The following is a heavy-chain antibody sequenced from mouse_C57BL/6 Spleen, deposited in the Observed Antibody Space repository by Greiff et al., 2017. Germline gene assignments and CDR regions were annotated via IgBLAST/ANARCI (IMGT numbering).Heavy chain of an antibody. V-gene: IGHV6-6*01. CDR2: IRNKANNHAT. Sequence: EVQLVESGGGLVQPGGSMKLSCAASGFTFSDAWMDWVRQSPEKGLEWVAEIRNKANNHATYYAESVKGRFTISRDDSKSSVYLQMNSLRAEDTGIYYCTRGGLPYFDYWGQGTTLTVSS. CDR3: TRGGLPYFDY. CDR1: GFTFSDAW. J-gene: IGHJ2*01.